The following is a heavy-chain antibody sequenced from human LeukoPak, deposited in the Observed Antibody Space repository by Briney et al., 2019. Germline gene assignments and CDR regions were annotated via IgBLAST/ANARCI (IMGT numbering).Heavy chain of an antibody. D-gene: IGHD4-17*01. J-gene: IGHJ4*02. CDR3: ARHAPPGYGDYVDY. Sequence: SETLSLTCTVSGGSISSGDYYWSWIRQPPGKGLEWIGYIYYSGSTYYNPSLKSRVTISVDTSKNQFSLKLSSVTAADTAVYYCARHAPPGYGDYVDYWGQGTLVTVSS. CDR1: GGSISSGDYY. V-gene: IGHV4-30-4*01. CDR2: IYYSGST.